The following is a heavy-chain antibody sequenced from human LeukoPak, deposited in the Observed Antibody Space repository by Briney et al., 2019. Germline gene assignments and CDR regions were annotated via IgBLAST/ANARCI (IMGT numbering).Heavy chain of an antibody. CDR3: ARVLYYDVLTGYYINGWFDP. D-gene: IGHD3-9*01. Sequence: PGGSLRLSFAASGLTVISIYISWVRQAPGKGLGWVSVIYTCVSTYSADSVKGRFTISRDNSKNTLYLQMNSLGAEDTAVYYCARVLYYDVLTGYYINGWFDPWGQGTLVTVSS. CDR2: IYTCVST. CDR1: GLTVISIY. J-gene: IGHJ5*02. V-gene: IGHV3-53*05.